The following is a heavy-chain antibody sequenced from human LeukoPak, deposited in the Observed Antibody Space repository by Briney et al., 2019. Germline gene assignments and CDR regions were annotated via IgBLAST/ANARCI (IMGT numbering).Heavy chain of an antibody. D-gene: IGHD3-22*01. CDR3: AKDMVDYYDSSGYFDY. V-gene: IGHV3-43*02. CDR2: ISGDGGST. CDR1: GFTFDDYA. Sequence: PGGSLRLSCAASGFTFDDYAMHWVRQAPGKGLEWVSLISGDGGSTYYADSVKGRFTISRDNSKNSLYLQMNSLRTEDTALYYCAKDMVDYYDSSGYFDYWRQGTLVTVSS. J-gene: IGHJ4*02.